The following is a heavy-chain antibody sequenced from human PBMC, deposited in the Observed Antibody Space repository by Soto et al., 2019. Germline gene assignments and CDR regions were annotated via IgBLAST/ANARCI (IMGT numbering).Heavy chain of an antibody. CDR3: ARTGMVRGVEDYYYYGMDV. V-gene: IGHV1-3*01. D-gene: IGHD3-10*01. CDR1: GYSFSFYG. J-gene: IGHJ6*02. Sequence: ASVKVSCKASGYSFSFYGINWVRQAPGQRLEWMGWINAGNGNTKYSQKFQGRVTITRDTSASTAYMELSSLRSEDTAVYYCARTGMVRGVEDYYYYGMDVWGQGTTVTVSS. CDR2: INAGNGNT.